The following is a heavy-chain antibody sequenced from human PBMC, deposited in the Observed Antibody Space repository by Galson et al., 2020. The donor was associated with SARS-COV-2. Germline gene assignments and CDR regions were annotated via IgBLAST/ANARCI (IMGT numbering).Heavy chain of an antibody. J-gene: IGHJ6*02. CDR1: GFTFSSYA. CDR3: ARGARGAYDFWSGYPRWITDPDYYYYGMDV. D-gene: IGHD3-3*01. CDR2: ISYDGSNK. V-gene: IGHV3-30-3*01. Sequence: TGGSLSLSCAASGFTFSSYAMHWVRQAPGKGLERVAVISYDGSNKYYADSVKDRFTISRDNSKNTLYLQMNSLRAEDTAVYYCARGARGAYDFWSGYPRWITDPDYYYYGMDVWGQGTTVTVSS.